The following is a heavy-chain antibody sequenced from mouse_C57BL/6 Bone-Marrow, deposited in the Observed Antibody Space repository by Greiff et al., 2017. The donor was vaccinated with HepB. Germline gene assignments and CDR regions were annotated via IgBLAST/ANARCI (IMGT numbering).Heavy chain of an antibody. D-gene: IGHD3-2*02. CDR1: GFTFSDYY. CDR3: ARQLRLRPWFAY. V-gene: IGHV5-12*01. Sequence: EVQLVESGGGLVQPGGSLKLSCAASGFTFSDYYMYWVRQTPEKRLEWVAYISNGGGSTYYPDTVKGRFTISRDNAKNTLYLQMSRLKSEDTAMYYCARQLRLRPWFAYWGQGTLGTVSA. J-gene: IGHJ3*01. CDR2: ISNGGGST.